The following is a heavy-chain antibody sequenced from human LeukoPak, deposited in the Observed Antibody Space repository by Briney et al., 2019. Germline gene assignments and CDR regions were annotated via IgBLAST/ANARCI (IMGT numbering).Heavy chain of an antibody. Sequence: SETLSLTCAVYGGSFSGYYWSWIRQPPGKGLEWIGEINHSGSTNYNPSLKSRVTISVDTSKNQFSLKLSSVTAADTAVYYCARGPHRYYYDSSGYQTPTDYWGQGTLVTVSS. D-gene: IGHD3-22*01. CDR2: INHSGST. CDR1: GGSFSGYY. CDR3: ARGPHRYYYDSSGYQTPTDY. V-gene: IGHV4-34*01. J-gene: IGHJ4*02.